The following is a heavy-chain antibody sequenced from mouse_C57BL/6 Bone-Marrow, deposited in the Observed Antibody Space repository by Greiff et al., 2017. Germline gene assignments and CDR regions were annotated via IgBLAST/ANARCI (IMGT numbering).Heavy chain of an antibody. CDR3: AATLIAY. V-gene: IGHV1-55*01. CDR2: IYPGSGST. D-gene: IGHD6-1*01. CDR1: GYTFTSYW. J-gene: IGHJ3*01. Sequence: QVQLKQPGAELVKPGASVKMSCKASGYTFTSYWITWVKQRPGQGLEWIGDIYPGSGSTNYNEKFKSKATLTVDTSSSTAYMQRSSLTSEDSAVYYCAATLIAYWGQGTLVTVSA.